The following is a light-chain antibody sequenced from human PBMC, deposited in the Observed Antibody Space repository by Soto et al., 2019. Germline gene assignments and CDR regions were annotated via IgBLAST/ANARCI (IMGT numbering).Light chain of an antibody. J-gene: IGLJ1*01. CDR3: SSYTTRDTHYV. CDR1: SSDVGGYKY. Sequence: QSVLTQPDSVSGSPGQSITISCTVTSSDVGGYKYVSWYQQYPGQATKLMIYEVSNRPSGVSNRFSGSKSGNTASLTISGLRAEDEADYFCSSYTTRDTHYVFGTGTKVTVL. CDR2: EVS. V-gene: IGLV2-14*01.